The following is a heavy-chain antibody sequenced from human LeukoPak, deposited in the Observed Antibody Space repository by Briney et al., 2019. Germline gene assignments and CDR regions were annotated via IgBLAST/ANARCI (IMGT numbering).Heavy chain of an antibody. D-gene: IGHD3-10*01. CDR3: ARGAPLSGSYYNDYYYYGMDV. V-gene: IGHV1-2*02. J-gene: IGHJ6*02. CDR1: GYTFTDYY. Sequence: ASVTVSCKASGYTFTDYYFHWVRQAPGQGLEWMGWINPNSGGTNLAQRFQGRVTLTRDTSASTAYMELRSDDAAVYYCARGAPLSGSYYNDYYYYGMDVWGQGTTVTVPS. CDR2: INPNSGGT.